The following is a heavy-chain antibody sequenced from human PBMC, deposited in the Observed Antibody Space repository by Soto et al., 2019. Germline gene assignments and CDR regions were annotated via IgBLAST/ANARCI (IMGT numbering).Heavy chain of an antibody. CDR3: ATLALQDYYHGMEV. J-gene: IGHJ6*02. D-gene: IGHD2-15*01. Sequence: QVHLVQSGAEVKKPGASVKVSCKASGYTFTSYGISWVRQAPGQGLEWMGWISAYNGNTNYAQKLQGRVTMPTDKATSTAYMELRSLRSEDTAVYYCATLALQDYYHGMEVWGPGTKVPVPS. CDR1: GYTFTSYG. CDR2: ISAYNGNT. V-gene: IGHV1-18*01.